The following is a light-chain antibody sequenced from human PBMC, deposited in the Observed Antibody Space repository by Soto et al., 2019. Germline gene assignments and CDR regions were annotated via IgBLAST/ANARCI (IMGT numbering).Light chain of an antibody. Sequence: IQMSQSPSSLAASVGDRITITCRASQTISTYVNWYRQKSGAAPELLLYDASTLQGGVPSRFSGGASGTDFTLTISSLQLEDFATYYCQQTYNTPLTFGQGTKLEIK. V-gene: IGKV1-39*01. J-gene: IGKJ1*01. CDR3: QQTYNTPLT. CDR2: DAS. CDR1: QTISTY.